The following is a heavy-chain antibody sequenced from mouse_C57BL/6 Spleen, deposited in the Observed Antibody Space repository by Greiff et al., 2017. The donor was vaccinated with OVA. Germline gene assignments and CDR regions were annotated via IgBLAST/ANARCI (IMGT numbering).Heavy chain of an antibody. D-gene: IGHD1-1*01. CDR1: GYAFSSYW. V-gene: IGHV1-80*01. CDR2: IYPGDGDT. Sequence: QVQLQQSGAELVKPGASVKISCKASGYAFSSYWMNWVKQRPGKGLEWIGQIYPGDGDTNYNGKFKGKATLTADKSSSTAYMQLSSLTSEDSAVYVCAGSPSSYYGRGYDYWGQGTTLTVSS. J-gene: IGHJ2*01. CDR3: AGSPSSYYGRGYDY.